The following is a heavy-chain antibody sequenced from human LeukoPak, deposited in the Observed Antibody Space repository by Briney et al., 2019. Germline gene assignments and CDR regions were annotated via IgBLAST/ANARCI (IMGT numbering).Heavy chain of an antibody. Sequence: ASVKVSCKASGGTFSSYAISWVRQAPGQGLEWMGGIIPIFGTANYAQNFQGRVTITADESTSTAYMELSNLKSEDTAVYYCARAPYGDYGGDYYYYYMDVWGKGTTVTISS. V-gene: IGHV1-69*13. CDR2: IIPIFGTA. CDR3: ARAPYGDYGGDYYYYYMDV. J-gene: IGHJ6*03. CDR1: GGTFSSYA. D-gene: IGHD4-17*01.